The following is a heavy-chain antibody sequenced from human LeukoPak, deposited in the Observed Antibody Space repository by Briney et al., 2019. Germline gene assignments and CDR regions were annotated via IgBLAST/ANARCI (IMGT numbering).Heavy chain of an antibody. CDR3: ARGVPGYCSSTSCYLGSNYYYYYYMDV. D-gene: IGHD2-2*03. J-gene: IGHJ6*03. CDR2: INHSGST. CDR1: GGSSSGYY. V-gene: IGHV4-34*01. Sequence: PSETLSLTCAVYGGSSSGYYWSWIRQPPGKGLEWIGEINHSGSTNYNPSLKSRVTISVDTSKNQFSLKLSSVTAADTAVYYCARGVPGYCSSTSCYLGSNYYYYYYMDVWGKGTTVTVSS.